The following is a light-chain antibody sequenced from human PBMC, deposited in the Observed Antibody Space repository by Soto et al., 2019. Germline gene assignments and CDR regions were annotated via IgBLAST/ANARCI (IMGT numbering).Light chain of an antibody. CDR1: QSVSSSY. CDR2: GAS. Sequence: EIVMTQSPGTLSLSPGERAPLSCRASQSVSSSYLAWYQQKPGQAPRLLIYGASSRATGIPDRFSGSGSGTDFTLTISRLEPEDFAVYYCQQYGSSLGVTFGGGTKVDI. CDR3: QQYGSSLGVT. J-gene: IGKJ4*01. V-gene: IGKV3-20*01.